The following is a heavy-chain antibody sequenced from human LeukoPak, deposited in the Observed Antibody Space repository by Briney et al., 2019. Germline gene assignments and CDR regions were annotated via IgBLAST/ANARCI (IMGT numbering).Heavy chain of an antibody. V-gene: IGHV6-1*01. Sequence: SQTLSLTCAISGDSVSSNNAAWNWIRQSPSRGLKWLGRTYYRSKWYNYYAVSVKSRITINPDTSKNQFSLQLNSVTPEDTAVYYCARGLYDSSGYLNWFDPWGQGTLVTVSS. CDR2: TYYRSKWYN. D-gene: IGHD3-22*01. J-gene: IGHJ5*02. CDR1: GDSVSSNNAA. CDR3: ARGLYDSSGYLNWFDP.